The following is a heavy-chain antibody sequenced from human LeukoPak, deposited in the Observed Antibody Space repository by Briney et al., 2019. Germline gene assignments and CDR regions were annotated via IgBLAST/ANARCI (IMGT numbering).Heavy chain of an antibody. V-gene: IGHV1-18*01. CDR3: ASALERPARYYYYYMDV. J-gene: IGHJ6*03. CDR2: ISAYNGNT. Sequence: ASVTVSCKASGYTFTSYGISGVRQAPGQGLEWMGWISAYNGNTNYAQKLQGRVTMTTDTSTSTAYMELRSLRSDDTAVYYCASALERPARYYYYYMDVWGKGTTVTVSS. CDR1: GYTFTSYG. D-gene: IGHD1-1*01.